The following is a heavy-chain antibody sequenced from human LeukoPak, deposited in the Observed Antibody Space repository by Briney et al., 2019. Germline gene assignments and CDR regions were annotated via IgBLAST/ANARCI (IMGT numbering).Heavy chain of an antibody. CDR1: GFTFSSYS. D-gene: IGHD5-18*01. Sequence: GGSLRLSCAASGFTFSSYSMHWVRQAPGKGLEWVSSISSSSSSYSHTYYADSVKGRFTISRDNAKNSLLLQMNSLRAEDTAVYYCAKDWHGDVDTAMVTRFDYWGQGTLVTVSS. CDR2: ISSSSSSYSHT. CDR3: AKDWHGDVDTAMVTRFDY. J-gene: IGHJ4*02. V-gene: IGHV3-21*01.